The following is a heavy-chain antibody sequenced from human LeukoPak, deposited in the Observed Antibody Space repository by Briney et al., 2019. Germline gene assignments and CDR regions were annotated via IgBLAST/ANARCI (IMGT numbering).Heavy chain of an antibody. CDR1: GGSISSYY. CDR2: IYYSGST. D-gene: IGHD5-12*01. V-gene: IGHV4-59*01. J-gene: IGHJ3*02. CDR3: ARDNGYGDPFDI. Sequence: SETLSLTCTVSGGSISSYYWSWVRQPPGKGLEWIGYIYYSGSTNYNPSLKSRVTISVDTSKNQFSLKLSSVTAADTAVYYCARDNGYGDPFDIWGXGTMVTVSS.